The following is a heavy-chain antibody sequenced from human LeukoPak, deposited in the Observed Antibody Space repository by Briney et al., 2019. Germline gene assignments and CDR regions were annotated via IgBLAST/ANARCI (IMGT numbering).Heavy chain of an antibody. CDR1: GGSFSGYY. CDR3: ARVLVVGNTGYYMDV. Sequence: SETLSLTCAVYGGSFSGYYWSWIRQPPGKGLEWIGEVNHSGSTNYNPSLKSRVTISVDTSKNQFSLKLSSVTAADTAVYYCARVLVVGNTGYYMDVWGKGTTVTVSS. CDR2: VNHSGST. J-gene: IGHJ6*03. V-gene: IGHV4-34*01. D-gene: IGHD6-19*01.